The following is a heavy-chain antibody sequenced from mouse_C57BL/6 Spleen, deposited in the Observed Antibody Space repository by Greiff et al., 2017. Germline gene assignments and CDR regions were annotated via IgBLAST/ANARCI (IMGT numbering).Heavy chain of an antibody. J-gene: IGHJ3*01. CDR3: ARGRTAQATYGFAC. V-gene: IGHV3-6*01. D-gene: IGHD3-2*02. CDR2: ISYDGSN. Sequence: EVKLQESGPGLVKPSQSLTLTCSATGYSFTSCYFWNWIRPLPGNKLEWMAFISYDGSNNYHPSLKNRISITRDTSKNKLFLKLNSVTTGDTATYYCARGRTAQATYGFACWGQGTLVTVA. CDR1: GYSFTSCYF.